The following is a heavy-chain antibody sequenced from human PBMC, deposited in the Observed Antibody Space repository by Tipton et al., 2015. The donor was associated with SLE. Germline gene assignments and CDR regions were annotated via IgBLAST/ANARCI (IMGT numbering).Heavy chain of an antibody. CDR2: TYFSGST. D-gene: IGHD5-18*01. J-gene: IGHJ5*02. CDR1: GDSISSGGYY. Sequence: TLSLTCTVSGDSISSGGYYWSWIRQHPGKGLEWIGYTYFSGSTYYNPSLKSRVIISIDTSKNQFSLRLTSVIAADTAVYYCARLHGYSYGLNWFDPWGQGTLISVSS. CDR3: ARLHGYSYGLNWFDP. V-gene: IGHV4-31*03.